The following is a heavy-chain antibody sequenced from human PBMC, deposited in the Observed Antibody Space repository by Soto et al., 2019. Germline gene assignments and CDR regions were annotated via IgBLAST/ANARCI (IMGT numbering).Heavy chain of an antibody. CDR1: GDGVSINTAS. CDR3: AKGDNLGPKTGYAFDP. J-gene: IGHJ5*02. V-gene: IGHV6-1*01. Sequence: QTLSLTCGISGDGVSINTASWNWIRQSPSRGLEWLGRTYFRSKWYNDYAVSVKSRIIINPDTSNNQFSLQLNSVTPEDTAVYFCAKGDNLGPKTGYAFDPWGQGIMVPGSS. D-gene: IGHD5-12*01. CDR2: TYFRSKWYN.